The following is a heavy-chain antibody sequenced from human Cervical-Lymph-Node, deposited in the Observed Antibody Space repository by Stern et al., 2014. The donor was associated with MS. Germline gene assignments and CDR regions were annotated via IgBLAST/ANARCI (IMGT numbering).Heavy chain of an antibody. J-gene: IGHJ4*02. V-gene: IGHV3-23*04. Sequence: EVQLVESGGGLVQPGGSLRLSCAASGLTFSTYALSWVRQAPGKGLAWVSTITVSGGSTSSADTVKGRFTISRDNSKNTLYLHMSSLRAEDTAAYFCASNPVNSFGFVYRYFDFWGQGTLVTVSS. CDR3: ASNPVNSFGFVYRYFDF. CDR1: GLTFSTYA. CDR2: ITVSGGST. D-gene: IGHD5-18*01.